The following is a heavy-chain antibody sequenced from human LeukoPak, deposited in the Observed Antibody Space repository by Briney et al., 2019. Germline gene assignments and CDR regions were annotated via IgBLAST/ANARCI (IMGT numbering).Heavy chain of an antibody. CDR3: ATHRRSGSGGSENAFEI. J-gene: IGHJ3*02. CDR2: IYDSGTT. CDR1: GDSTSSSTYY. V-gene: IGHV4-39*01. D-gene: IGHD5-12*01. Sequence: SETLSLTCTVSGDSTSSSTYYWDWIRQAPGQGLEWIGNIYDSGTTHYNPSLKSRVTISGDTSKNQFSLKLNSVTAADTAIYYCATHRRSGSGGSENAFEIWGQGTMVTVSS.